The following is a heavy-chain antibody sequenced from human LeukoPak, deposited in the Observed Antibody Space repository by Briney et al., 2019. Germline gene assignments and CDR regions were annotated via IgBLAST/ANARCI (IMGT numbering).Heavy chain of an antibody. CDR2: TYYRSKWYS. V-gene: IGHV6-1*01. CDR1: GDSVSNNNAA. Sequence: QTLSLTCVISGDSVSNNNAAWNWIRQSPSRGLEWLGRTYYRSKWYSDYAASVQGRITVNPDTSKNQFSLQLNSVTLEDTAVYYCARGNSGVAVARFDYWGQGTLVTVSS. D-gene: IGHD6-19*01. J-gene: IGHJ4*02. CDR3: ARGNSGVAVARFDY.